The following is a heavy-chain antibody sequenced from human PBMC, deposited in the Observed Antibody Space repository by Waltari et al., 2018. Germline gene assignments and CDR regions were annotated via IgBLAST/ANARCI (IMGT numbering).Heavy chain of an antibody. CDR3: ARAPALYGMDV. V-gene: IGHV3-21*01. Sequence: EVQLVESGGGLVKPGGSLRLSCAASGFTFSSYSMNWVRQAPGKGLEWVSSISRSSSYIHYADSVKGRFTISRDNAKNSLYLQMNSLRAEDTAVYYCARAPALYGMDVWGQGTTVTVSS. CDR1: GFTFSSYS. CDR2: ISRSSSYI. J-gene: IGHJ6*02.